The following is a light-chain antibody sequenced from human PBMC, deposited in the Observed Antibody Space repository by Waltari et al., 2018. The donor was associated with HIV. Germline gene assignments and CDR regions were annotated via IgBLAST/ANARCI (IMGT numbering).Light chain of an antibody. CDR1: SSDVGGYNH. J-gene: IGLJ2*01. CDR3: SSYTSSSVV. V-gene: IGLV2-14*03. CDR2: DVR. Sequence: QSALTQPPSASGPHGQPPTTPCTATSSDVGGYNHVSWYQQHPGKAPKLMIYDVRNRPSGVSNRFSGSKSGNTASLTISGLQAEDEADYYCSSYTSSSVVFGGGTKLTVL.